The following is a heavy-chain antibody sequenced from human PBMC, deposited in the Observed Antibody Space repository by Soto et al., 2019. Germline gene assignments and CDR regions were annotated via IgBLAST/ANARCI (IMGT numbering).Heavy chain of an antibody. CDR1: GGSMTTGSYF. Sequence: PSETLSLTCNVSGGSMTTGSYFWSWIRQPPGKGLEWIGYVFRSGSVNYSPSFKSRVTISIDTYKNQFTLMLKSVTAADTAVYFCARARNRYFDYWGQGALVTVSS. J-gene: IGHJ4*02. V-gene: IGHV4-61*01. CDR3: ARARNRYFDY. CDR2: VFRSGSV. D-gene: IGHD1-1*01.